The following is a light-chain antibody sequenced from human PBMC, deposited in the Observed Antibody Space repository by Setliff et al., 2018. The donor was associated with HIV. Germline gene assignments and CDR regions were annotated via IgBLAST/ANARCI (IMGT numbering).Light chain of an antibody. V-gene: IGLV1-40*01. CDR1: SSNIGAGFD. CDR3: QSYDSSLSGYV. Sequence: QSALTQPPSVSGAPGQRVTMSCTGSSSNIGAGFDVHWYQQFPGTAPKLLIYSFTNRPSGVPDRFSGSKSGTSASLAIAGLQAEDEADYYCQSYDSSLSGYVFGTGTKVTV. J-gene: IGLJ1*01. CDR2: SFT.